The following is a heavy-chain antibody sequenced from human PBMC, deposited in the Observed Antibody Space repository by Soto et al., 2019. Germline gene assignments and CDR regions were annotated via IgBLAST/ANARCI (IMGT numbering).Heavy chain of an antibody. CDR2: ISNSGDTM. D-gene: IGHD4-4*01. V-gene: IGHV3-11*04. CDR3: ARPLWRDDYNWGYLDL. J-gene: IGHJ2*01. Sequence: GGSLRLSCAASGFTFSDYYMSWIRQAPGKGLEWVSYISNSGDTMYYADSVKGRFTISRDNAKNSLYLQMKSLRTEDTAVYYCARPLWRDDYNWGYLDLWGRGTLVTVSS. CDR1: GFTFSDYY.